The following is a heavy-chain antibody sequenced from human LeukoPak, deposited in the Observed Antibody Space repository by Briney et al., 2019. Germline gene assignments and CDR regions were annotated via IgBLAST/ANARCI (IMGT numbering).Heavy chain of an antibody. CDR1: GGSISSYY. CDR3: AREPAVSGYYGMDV. J-gene: IGHJ6*02. V-gene: IGHV4-4*07. D-gene: IGHD6-19*01. CDR2: IYTSGST. Sequence: SETLSLTCTVSGGSISSYYWSWIRQPAGKGLEWIGRIYTSGSTNYNPSLKSRVTMSVDTSKNQFSLKLSSVTAADTAVYYCAREPAVSGYYGMDVWGQGTTVTVSS.